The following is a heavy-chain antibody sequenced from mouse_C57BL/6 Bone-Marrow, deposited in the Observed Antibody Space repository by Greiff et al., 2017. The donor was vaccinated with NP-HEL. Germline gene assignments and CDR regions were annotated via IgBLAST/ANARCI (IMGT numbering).Heavy chain of an antibody. CDR2: IDPEDGET. Sequence: EVMLVESGAELVKPGASVKLSCTASGFNIKDYYMHWVKQRTEQGLEWIGRIDPEDGETKYAPKFQGKATITADTSSNTAYLQLSSLTSEDTAVYYCARWGLYQYFDVWGTGTTVTVSS. CDR1: GFNIKDYY. CDR3: ARWGLYQYFDV. J-gene: IGHJ1*03. D-gene: IGHD3-1*01. V-gene: IGHV14-2*01.